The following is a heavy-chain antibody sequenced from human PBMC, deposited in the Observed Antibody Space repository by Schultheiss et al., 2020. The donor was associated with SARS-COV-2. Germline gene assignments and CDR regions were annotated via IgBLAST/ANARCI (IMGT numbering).Heavy chain of an antibody. J-gene: IGHJ4*02. CDR3: ARGPNDYVWGSYRAFDY. D-gene: IGHD3-16*02. CDR2: IIPIFGTA. Sequence: SVKVSCKASGGTFSSYAISWVRQAPGQGLEWMGGIIPIFGTANYAQKFQGRVTITADESTSTAYMELSSLRSEDTAVYYCARGPNDYVWGSYRAFDYWGQGTLVTVSS. V-gene: IGHV1-69*13. CDR1: GGTFSSYA.